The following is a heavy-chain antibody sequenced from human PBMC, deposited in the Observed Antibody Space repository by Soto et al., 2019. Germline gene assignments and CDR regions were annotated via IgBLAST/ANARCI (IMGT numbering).Heavy chain of an antibody. Sequence: EVQLLESGGGLVQPGGSLRLSCAASGFTFSSYAMSWVRQAPGKGLEWVSAISGSGGSTYYADSVKGRFNISRDNSKNTLYLQMNSLRAEDTAVYYCAKDLGNYDFWSGDDYWGQGTLVTVSS. D-gene: IGHD3-3*01. V-gene: IGHV3-23*01. J-gene: IGHJ4*02. CDR2: ISGSGGST. CDR3: AKDLGNYDFWSGDDY. CDR1: GFTFSSYA.